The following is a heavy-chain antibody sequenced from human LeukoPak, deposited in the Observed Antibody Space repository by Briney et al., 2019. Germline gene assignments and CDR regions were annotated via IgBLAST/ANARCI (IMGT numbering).Heavy chain of an antibody. CDR3: AREQEMATTYEINWFDP. V-gene: IGHV1-69*13. CDR2: IIPIFGTA. J-gene: IGHJ5*02. D-gene: IGHD5-24*01. CDR1: GGTFSSYA. Sequence: GASVKVSCKASGGTFSSYAISWVRQAPGQGLEWMGGIIPIFGTANYAQKFQGRVTITADESTSTAYMELSSLRSEDTAVCYCAREQEMATTYEINWFDPWGQGTLVTVSS.